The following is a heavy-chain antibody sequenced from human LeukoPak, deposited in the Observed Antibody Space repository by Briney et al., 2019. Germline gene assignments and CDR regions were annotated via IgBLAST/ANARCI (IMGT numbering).Heavy chain of an antibody. J-gene: IGHJ4*02. CDR2: ISGSGGST. D-gene: IGHD6-13*01. Sequence: GGSLRLSCAASGFTFDDYAMHWVRQAPGKGLEWVSAISGSGGSTYYADSVKGRFTISRDNSKNTLYLQMNSLRAEDTAVYYCAKGGGIAAAGTGFDYWGQGTLVTVSS. CDR3: AKGGGIAAAGTGFDY. CDR1: GFTFDDYA. V-gene: IGHV3-23*01.